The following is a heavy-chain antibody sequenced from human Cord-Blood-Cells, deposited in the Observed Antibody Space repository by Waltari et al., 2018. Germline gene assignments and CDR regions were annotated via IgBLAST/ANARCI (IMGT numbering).Heavy chain of an antibody. CDR2: IWYDGSNK. V-gene: IGHV3-33*01. Sequence: QVQLVESGGGVVQPGRSLRLSCAASGFTFSSYGMHWVRQAPGKGLEWVAVIWYDGSNKYYADSVKGRFTISRDKSKNTLYLQMNSLRAEDTAVYYCARENLGYCSSTSCYLDYWGQGTLVTVSS. CDR1: GFTFSSYG. CDR3: ARENLGYCSSTSCYLDY. D-gene: IGHD2-2*01. J-gene: IGHJ4*02.